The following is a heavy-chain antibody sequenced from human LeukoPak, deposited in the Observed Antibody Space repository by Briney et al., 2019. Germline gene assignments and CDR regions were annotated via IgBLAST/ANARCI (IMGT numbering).Heavy chain of an antibody. CDR2: IYYSGST. V-gene: IGHV4-59*08. Sequence: KPSETLSLTCTVSGGSISSYYWSWIRQPPGKGLEWIGYIYYSGSTNYNPSLKSRVTISVDTSKNQFSLKLSSVTAADTAVYYCARQKDDILTGYNWFDPWGQGTLVTVSS. CDR3: ARQKDDILTGYNWFDP. J-gene: IGHJ5*02. CDR1: GGSISSYY. D-gene: IGHD3-9*01.